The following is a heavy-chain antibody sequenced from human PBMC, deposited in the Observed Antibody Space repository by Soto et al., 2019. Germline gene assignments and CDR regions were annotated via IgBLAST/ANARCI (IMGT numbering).Heavy chain of an antibody. V-gene: IGHV1-69*13. D-gene: IGHD1-26*01. CDR3: AKVVGAKTAVDFDI. CDR2: IIPIFGTA. CDR1: GGTFSSYA. J-gene: IGHJ3*02. Sequence: SVKVSCKASGGTFSSYAISWVRQAPGQGLEWMGGIIPIFGTANYAQKFQGRVTITADESTSTAYMELSSLRSEDTAVYYCAKVVGAKTAVDFDIWGQGTMVTVSS.